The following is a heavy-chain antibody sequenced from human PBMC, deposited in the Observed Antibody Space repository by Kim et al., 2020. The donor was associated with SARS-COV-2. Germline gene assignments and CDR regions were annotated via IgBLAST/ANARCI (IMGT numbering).Heavy chain of an antibody. D-gene: IGHD2-2*01. J-gene: IGHJ4*02. V-gene: IGHV3-23*01. Sequence: GGSLRLSCAASGFTLSTYDMRWIRQVPGKGLEWLSSIIGSGNTFYADSVKGRFTISRDNSRNTLFLQMNSLRAEDTAIYYCAKRYESVVAPGDHWGQGTLVTVSS. CDR1: GFTLSTYD. CDR2: IIGSGNT. CDR3: AKRYESVVAPGDH.